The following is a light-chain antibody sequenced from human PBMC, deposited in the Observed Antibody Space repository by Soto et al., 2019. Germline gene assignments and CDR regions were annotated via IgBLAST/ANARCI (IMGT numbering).Light chain of an antibody. V-gene: IGLV2-14*01. CDR1: NSDVGGYNY. CDR2: EVS. CDR3: SSYTSSSTRVV. J-gene: IGLJ2*01. Sequence: QSALTQPASVSGSPGQSITISCTGTNSDVGGYNYVSWYQQHPGKAPKLMLYEVSNRPSGVSNRFSGSKSGNTASLTISGLQAEDEADYYCSSYTSSSTRVVFGGGTKLTVL.